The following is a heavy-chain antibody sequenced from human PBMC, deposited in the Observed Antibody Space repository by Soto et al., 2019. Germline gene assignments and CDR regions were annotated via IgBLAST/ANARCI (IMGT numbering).Heavy chain of an antibody. CDR3: VRRHVSATGIDWFDP. CDR2: INAANGDT. D-gene: IGHD6-13*01. J-gene: IGHJ5*02. V-gene: IGHV1-3*01. Sequence: QVQLVQSGTEVKKPGASVKVSCKASGYTFTSYGIHWVRQAPGQRLEWMGCINAANGDTKYSPKFQGRVPITRDTSASTAYMELSSMRSEDTAVYYCVRRHVSATGIDWFDPWGQGTLVTVSS. CDR1: GYTFTSYG.